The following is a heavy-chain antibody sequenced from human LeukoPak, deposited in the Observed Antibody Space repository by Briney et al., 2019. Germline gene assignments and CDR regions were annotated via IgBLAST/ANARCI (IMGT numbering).Heavy chain of an antibody. V-gene: IGHV3-30-3*01. D-gene: IGHD6-13*01. CDR1: GFTFSSYA. CDR3: ARDQSIAAAGSRDDY. J-gene: IGHJ4*02. Sequence: PGGSLRLSCAASGFTFSSYAMHWVRQAPGKGLEWVAVISYDGSNKYYADSVKGRFTISRDNSKNTLYLQMNSLRAEDTAVYYCARDQSIAAAGSRDDYWGQGTLVTVSS. CDR2: ISYDGSNK.